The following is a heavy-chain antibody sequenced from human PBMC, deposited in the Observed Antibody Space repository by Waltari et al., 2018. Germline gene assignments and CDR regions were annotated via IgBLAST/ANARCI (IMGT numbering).Heavy chain of an antibody. Sequence: QVELQQWGAGFLKTSETLSLTCAVYGGSFGTYFWSWIRQPPGKGLGWIGEINHSGSTTYNPPLKSRVTISADTSKNHFSLKLSSVTAADTAVYYCARVVLDRNDAFDIWGQGTAVTISS. J-gene: IGHJ3*02. CDR3: ARVVLDRNDAFDI. CDR2: INHSGST. CDR1: GGSFGTYF. V-gene: IGHV4-34*01. D-gene: IGHD2-15*01.